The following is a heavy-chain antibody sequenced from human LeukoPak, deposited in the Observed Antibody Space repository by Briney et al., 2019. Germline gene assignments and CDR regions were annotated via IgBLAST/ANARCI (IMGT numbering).Heavy chain of an antibody. D-gene: IGHD4-17*01. Sequence: ASVKVSCKASGYTFTSYGISWVRQAPGQGLEWMGRISAYNGNTNYAQKLQGRVTMTTDTSTSTAYMELRSLRSDDTAVYYCARRGFYYGDFSLVYWGQGTLVTVSS. CDR3: ARRGFYYGDFSLVY. CDR2: ISAYNGNT. V-gene: IGHV1-18*01. CDR1: GYTFTSYG. J-gene: IGHJ4*02.